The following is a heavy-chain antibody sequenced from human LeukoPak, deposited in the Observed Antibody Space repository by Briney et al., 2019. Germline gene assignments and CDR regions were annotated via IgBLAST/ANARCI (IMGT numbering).Heavy chain of an antibody. CDR2: IWYDGSIK. J-gene: IGHJ4*02. CDR3: AKGPLRGTAAAIDY. Sequence: GGSLRLSCAAYGFTFNTYGMNWVRQAPGKGLEWVAVIWYDGSIKHYPDSVKGRFTISRGISTDTLWLQMDSLRTEDTAVYYCAKGPLRGTAAAIDYWGQGTLVTVSS. V-gene: IGHV3-30*02. CDR1: GFTFNTYG. D-gene: IGHD2-2*01.